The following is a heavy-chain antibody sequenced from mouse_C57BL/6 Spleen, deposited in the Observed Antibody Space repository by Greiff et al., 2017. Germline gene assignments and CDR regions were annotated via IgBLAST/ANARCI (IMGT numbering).Heavy chain of an antibody. J-gene: IGHJ2*01. CDR3: ARYGYDGNYFDY. V-gene: IGHV1-81*01. CDR1: GYTFTSYG. D-gene: IGHD2-2*01. Sequence: QVQLKQSGAELARPGASVKLSCKASGYTFTSYGISWVKQRTGQGLEWIGEIYPRSGNTYYNEKFKGKATLTADKSSSTAYMELRSLTSEDSAVYFCARYGYDGNYFDYWGQGTTLTVSS. CDR2: IYPRSGNT.